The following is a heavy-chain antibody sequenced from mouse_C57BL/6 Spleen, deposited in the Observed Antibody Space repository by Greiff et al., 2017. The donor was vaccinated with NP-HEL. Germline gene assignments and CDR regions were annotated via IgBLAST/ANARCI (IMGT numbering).Heavy chain of an antibody. Sequence: QVHVKQSGAELARPGASVKMSCKASGYTFTSYTMHWVKQRPGQGLEWIGYINPSSGYTKYNQKFKDKATLTADKSSSTAYMQLSSLTSEDSAVYYCARDSSWFAYWGQGTLVTVSA. V-gene: IGHV1-4*01. D-gene: IGHD1-1*01. CDR2: INPSSGYT. CDR3: ARDSSWFAY. J-gene: IGHJ3*01. CDR1: GYTFTSYT.